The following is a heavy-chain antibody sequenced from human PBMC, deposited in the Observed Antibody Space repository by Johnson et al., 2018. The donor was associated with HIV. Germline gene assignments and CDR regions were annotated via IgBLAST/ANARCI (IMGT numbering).Heavy chain of an antibody. J-gene: IGHJ3*02. D-gene: IGHD5-18*01. V-gene: IGHV3-20*04. CDR2: INWNGGRT. Sequence: MLLVESGGGVVRPGGSLRLSCAASGFTFDDHGKSWVRQGSGKGLEWVSGINWNGGRTGYADSVKGRFTISRDNAKKSLYLQMNSLRAEDTALYYCLRCVGVYGYDECDAFDIWGQGTMVTISS. CDR3: LRCVGVYGYDECDAFDI. CDR1: GFTFDDHG.